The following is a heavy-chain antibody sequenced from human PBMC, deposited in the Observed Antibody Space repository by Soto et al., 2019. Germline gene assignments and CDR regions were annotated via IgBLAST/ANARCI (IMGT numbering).Heavy chain of an antibody. V-gene: IGHV3-23*01. D-gene: IGHD1-20*01. CDR3: GNPPDCNWNDY. Sequence: GGSLRLSCAASGFTFSTYTMSWVRQAPGKGLEWISAVSGSGGSTYYADSVKGRFTISRDNSKDTLYLQMNNLSAEDTAVYCCGNPPDCNWNDYWGQGTLVTVSS. CDR1: GFTFSTYT. J-gene: IGHJ4*02. CDR2: VSGSGGST.